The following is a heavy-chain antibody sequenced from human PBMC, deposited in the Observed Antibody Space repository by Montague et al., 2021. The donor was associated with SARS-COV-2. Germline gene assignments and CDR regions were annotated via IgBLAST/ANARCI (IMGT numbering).Heavy chain of an antibody. J-gene: IGHJ3*02. Sequence: TLSLICTVSGGSISSGGYYWSWIRQHPGKGLEWIGYTYYSGSTYYNPSLKSRVTISVDTSKNQFSLKLSSVTAADTAVYYCARARITMIVVVNAFDIWGQGTMVTVSS. CDR2: TYYSGST. V-gene: IGHV4-31*03. CDR3: ARARITMIVVVNAFDI. CDR1: GGSISSGGYY. D-gene: IGHD3-22*01.